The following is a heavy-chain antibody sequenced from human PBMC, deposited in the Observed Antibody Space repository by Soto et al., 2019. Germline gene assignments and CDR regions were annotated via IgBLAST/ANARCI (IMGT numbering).Heavy chain of an antibody. CDR2: INHSGST. CDR3: ARAGCRSTSCYAGGFPNWFDP. V-gene: IGHV4-34*01. D-gene: IGHD2-2*01. CDR1: GGSFSGYY. J-gene: IGHJ5*02. Sequence: SETLSLTCAVYGGSFSGYYWSWIRQPPGKGLEWIGEINHSGSTNYNPSLKSRGTISVDTSKNQFSLKLSSVTAADTAVYYCARAGCRSTSCYAGGFPNWFDPWGQGTLVTVSS.